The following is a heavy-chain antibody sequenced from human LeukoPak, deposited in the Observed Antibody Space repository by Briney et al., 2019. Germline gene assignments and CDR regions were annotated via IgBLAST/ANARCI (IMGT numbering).Heavy chain of an antibody. V-gene: IGHV3-9*01. CDR3: AKDGWPLQFAY. D-gene: IGHD5-24*01. CDR1: GFTFDDYA. CDR2: ISWNSGSI. J-gene: IGHJ4*02. Sequence: PGGSLRLSCAASGFTFDDYAMHWVRQAPGKGLEWVSGISWNSGSIVYADSVKGRFTISRDNSKNTLYLQMNSLRAEDTAVYYCAKDGWPLQFAYWGQGTLVTVSS.